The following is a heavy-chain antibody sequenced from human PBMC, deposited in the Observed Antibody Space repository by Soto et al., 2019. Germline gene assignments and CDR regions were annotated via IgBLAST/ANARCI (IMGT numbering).Heavy chain of an antibody. V-gene: IGHV4-59*01. CDR1: GGSISSYY. J-gene: IGHJ4*02. D-gene: IGHD2-21*01. CDR2: IHYSGTT. CDR3: ARYYCPYGTCYSFEY. Sequence: SETLSLTCTVSGGSISSYYWSWIRQPPGKGLEWIGYIHYSGTTHCNPSLKSRVTISTDTSKNQFSLKLSSVTAADTAVYYCARYYCPYGTCYSFEYWGQGSLVTVSS.